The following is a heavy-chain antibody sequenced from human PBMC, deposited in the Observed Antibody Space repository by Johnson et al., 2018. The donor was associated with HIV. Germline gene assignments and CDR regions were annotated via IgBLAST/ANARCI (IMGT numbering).Heavy chain of an antibody. D-gene: IGHD2-2*01. CDR2: ISYDGSNK. Sequence: QMQLVESGGVVVQPGGSLRLSCAASGFTFSSYAMHWVRQAPGKGLEWVAVISYDGSNKYYADSVKGRFTISRDNSKNTLYLQMNSLRAEDTAVYYCARGRSSTRPSDLGSGAFDIWGQGTMVTVSS. V-gene: IGHV3-30-3*01. CDR3: ARGRSSTRPSDLGSGAFDI. J-gene: IGHJ3*02. CDR1: GFTFSSYA.